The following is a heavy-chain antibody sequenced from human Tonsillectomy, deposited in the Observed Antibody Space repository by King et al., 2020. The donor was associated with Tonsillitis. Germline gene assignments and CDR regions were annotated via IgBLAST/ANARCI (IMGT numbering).Heavy chain of an antibody. CDR3: TRGRVGESRGDY. Sequence: VQLVESGGGLVPPGRSLRLSCTASGFPFGEYAVTWVRQAPGKGLEWVGLIKSKAYGETTEYAASVKDRFILSSHDSESIAYLQMNSLKIEDTAVYYCTRGRVGESRGDYGGQGTLVTVSA. CDR2: IKSKAYGETT. D-gene: IGHD3-16*01. V-gene: IGHV3-49*04. J-gene: IGHJ4*02. CDR1: GFPFGEYA.